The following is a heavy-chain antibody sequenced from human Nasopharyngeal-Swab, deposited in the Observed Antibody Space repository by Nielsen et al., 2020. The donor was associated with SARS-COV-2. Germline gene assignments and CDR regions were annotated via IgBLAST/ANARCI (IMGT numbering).Heavy chain of an antibody. Sequence: GESLKISCAASGFTFSDYYMSWIRQAPGKGLEYISYISGSGGTIYYGDSMKGRFTISRDNAKNSLYLQMNSLRAEDTAVYYCARDRANCDFDYWGQGTLVTVSS. CDR3: ARDRANCDFDY. CDR1: GFTFSDYY. D-gene: IGHD4/OR15-4a*01. CDR2: ISGSGGTI. V-gene: IGHV3-11*04. J-gene: IGHJ4*02.